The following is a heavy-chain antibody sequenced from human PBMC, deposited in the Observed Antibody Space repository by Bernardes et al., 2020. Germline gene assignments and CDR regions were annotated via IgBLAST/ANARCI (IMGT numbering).Heavy chain of an antibody. V-gene: IGHV4-38-2*01. J-gene: IGHJ6*04. CDR3: ARYCSSTSCYLDV. CDR1: GYSISSDYY. CDR2: IYHSGST. D-gene: IGHD2-2*01. Sequence: AESLSLTCAGSGYSISSDYYWGCIQQPPGKVLEVIGNIYHSGSTYYNPSLKSRVTISVDTSKNQFSLTLSSVTAADTAVYYCARYCSSTSCYLDVWGKGTTVTVSS.